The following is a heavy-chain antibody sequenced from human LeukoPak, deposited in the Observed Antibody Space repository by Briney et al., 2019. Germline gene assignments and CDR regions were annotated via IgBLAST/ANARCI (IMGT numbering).Heavy chain of an antibody. CDR2: IYYSGST. CDR3: ARQVRSGHFDY. CDR1: GGSISSYY. J-gene: IGHJ4*02. V-gene: IGHV4-59*08. Sequence: SETLSLTCTVSGGSISSYYWSWIRQPPGKGLEWIGYIYYSGSTNYNPSLKSRVPISVDTSKNQFSLKLSSVTAADTAVYYCARQVRSGHFDYWGQGTLVTVSS. D-gene: IGHD2-8*02.